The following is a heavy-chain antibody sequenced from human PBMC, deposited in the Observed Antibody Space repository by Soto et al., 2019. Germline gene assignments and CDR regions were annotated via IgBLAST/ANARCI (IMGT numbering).Heavy chain of an antibody. D-gene: IGHD5-18*01. CDR3: ARRPLWLRLLRDYGMDV. V-gene: IGHV1-2*02. J-gene: IGHJ6*02. Sequence: ASVKVSCKASGYTFTGYYMHWVRQAPGQGLEWMGWINPNSGGTNYAQKFQGRVTMTRDTSIGTAYMELSRLRSDDTAVYYCARRPLWLRLLRDYGMDVWGQGTTVTVSS. CDR2: INPNSGGT. CDR1: GYTFTGYY.